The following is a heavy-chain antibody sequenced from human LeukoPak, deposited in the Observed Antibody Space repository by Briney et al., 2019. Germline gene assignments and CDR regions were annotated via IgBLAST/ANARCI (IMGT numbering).Heavy chain of an antibody. CDR1: GGTFSSYA. CDR3: ARGGEYYYDSSGLFGLKPFDY. Sequence: SVKVSCKASGGTFSSYAISWVRQAPGQGLGWMGGIIPIFGTANYAQKFQGRVTITADESTSTAYMELSSLRSEDTAVYYCARGGEYYYDSSGLFGLKPFDYWGQGTLVTVSS. J-gene: IGHJ4*02. CDR2: IIPIFGTA. V-gene: IGHV1-69*13. D-gene: IGHD3-22*01.